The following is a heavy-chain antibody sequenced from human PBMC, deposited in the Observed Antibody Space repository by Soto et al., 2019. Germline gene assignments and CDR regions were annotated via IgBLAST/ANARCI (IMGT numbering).Heavy chain of an antibody. J-gene: IGHJ3*02. D-gene: IGHD6-19*01. CDR2: INPSGGST. CDR3: ARGDDIAVAGGTFDI. Sequence: GASVKVSSKASGYTFTCYYMHWVRQAPGQGLEWMGIINPSGGSTSYAQKFQGRVTMTRDTSTSTVYMELSSLRSEDTAVYYCARGDDIAVAGGTFDIWGQGTMVTVSS. V-gene: IGHV1-46*01. CDR1: GYTFTCYY.